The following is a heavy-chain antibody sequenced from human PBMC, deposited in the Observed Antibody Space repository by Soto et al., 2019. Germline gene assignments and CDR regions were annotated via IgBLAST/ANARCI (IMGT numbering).Heavy chain of an antibody. D-gene: IGHD3-10*01. CDR1: GYTFTGYY. CDR3: AREIRVWFGELLYYYGMDV. V-gene: IGHV1-2*02. J-gene: IGHJ6*02. CDR2: INPNSGGT. Sequence: ASVKVSCKASGYTFTGYYMHWVRQAPGQGLEWMGWINPNSGGTNYAQKFQGRVTMTRDTSISTAYMELSRLRSDDTAVYYCAREIRVWFGELLYYYGMDVWGQGTTVTAP.